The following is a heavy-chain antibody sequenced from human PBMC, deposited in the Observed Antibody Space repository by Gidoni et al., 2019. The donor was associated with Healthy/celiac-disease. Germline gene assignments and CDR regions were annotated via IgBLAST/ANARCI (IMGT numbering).Heavy chain of an antibody. Sequence: QVQLQQWGAGLLKPSETLSLTCAVYGGSFSGYYWSWIRQPPGKGLEWSGEINHSGSTNYNPSLKSRVTISVDTSNNQFSLKLSSVTAADTAVYYCARQATMVRGVIESFDYWGQGTLVTVSS. D-gene: IGHD3-10*01. CDR3: ARQATMVRGVIESFDY. J-gene: IGHJ4*02. CDR1: GGSFSGYY. V-gene: IGHV4-34*01. CDR2: INHSGST.